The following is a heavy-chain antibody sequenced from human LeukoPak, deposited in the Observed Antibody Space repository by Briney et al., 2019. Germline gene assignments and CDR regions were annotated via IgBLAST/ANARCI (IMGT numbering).Heavy chain of an antibody. CDR1: GFTFNTYN. D-gene: IGHD6-13*01. CDR2: ISASSSYI. CDR3: ARAGGRYSSSWFKFDY. J-gene: IGHJ4*02. Sequence: GGSLRLSCAASGFTFNTYNMNWVRQAPGKGLEWVSSISASSSYIYYADSVKGRFSISRDDAKNSLYLQMNSLRAEDTAVYYCARAGGRYSSSWFKFDYWGQGTLVTVSS. V-gene: IGHV3-21*01.